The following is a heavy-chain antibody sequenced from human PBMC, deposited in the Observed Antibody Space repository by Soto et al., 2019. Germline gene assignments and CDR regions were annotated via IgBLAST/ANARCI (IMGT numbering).Heavy chain of an antibody. D-gene: IGHD6-13*01. Sequence: EVQLLESGGGLVQPGGSLRLSCAASGFTFSSYAMNWVRQAPGKGLEWVSVISGSGGSTYYADSVKGRFTISRDNSKNTLYLLMNSLRAEDTAVYYCARRSSSWYFDYWGQGTLVPVSS. V-gene: IGHV3-23*01. CDR3: ARRSSSWYFDY. CDR1: GFTFSSYA. J-gene: IGHJ4*02. CDR2: ISGSGGST.